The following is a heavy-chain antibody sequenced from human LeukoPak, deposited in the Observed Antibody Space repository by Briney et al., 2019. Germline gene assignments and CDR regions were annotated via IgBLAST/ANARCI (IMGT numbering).Heavy chain of an antibody. CDR1: GGSISSSSYS. J-gene: IGHJ4*02. Sequence: SETLSLTCTVSGGSISSSSYSWGWIRQPPGKGLEWIGSIYYSGSTYYNPSLKSRVTISVDTSKNQFSLKLSSVTAADTAVYYCARSLSITYYYDSSGYPLTRDYWGQGTLVTVSS. D-gene: IGHD3-22*01. V-gene: IGHV4-39*01. CDR2: IYYSGST. CDR3: ARSLSITYYYDSSGYPLTRDY.